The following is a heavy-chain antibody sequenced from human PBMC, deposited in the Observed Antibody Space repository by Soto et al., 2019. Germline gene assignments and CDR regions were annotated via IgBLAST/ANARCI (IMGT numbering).Heavy chain of an antibody. D-gene: IGHD3-9*01. CDR3: ARVLGDYDILTGYSYYFDY. Sequence: SETLSLTCTVSGGSVSSGTYYWSWIRQPPGKGLEWIGYIYYSGSTNYNPSLKSRVTISVDTSTNQFSLKLSSVTAADTAVYYCARVLGDYDILTGYSYYFDYWGQGTLVTVSS. V-gene: IGHV4-61*01. CDR1: GGSVSSGTYY. CDR2: IYYSGST. J-gene: IGHJ4*02.